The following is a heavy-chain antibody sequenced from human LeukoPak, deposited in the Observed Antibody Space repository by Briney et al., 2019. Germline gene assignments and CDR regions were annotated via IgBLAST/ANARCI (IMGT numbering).Heavy chain of an antibody. Sequence: QPGGSLRLSCAASGFTFSSYEMNWVRQAPGKGLEWVSYISSSGSTIYYADSVKGRFTISRDNAKNSLYLQMNSLSAEDTAVYYCAGNVVVVAATRGYYYGMDVWGQGTTVTVSS. J-gene: IGHJ6*02. D-gene: IGHD2-15*01. V-gene: IGHV3-48*03. CDR1: GFTFSSYE. CDR2: ISSSGSTI. CDR3: AGNVVVVAATRGYYYGMDV.